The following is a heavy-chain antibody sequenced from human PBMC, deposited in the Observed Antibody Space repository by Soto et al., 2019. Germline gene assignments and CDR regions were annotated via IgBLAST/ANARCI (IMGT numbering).Heavy chain of an antibody. CDR1: GDPLSYGGYY. D-gene: IGHD3-10*01. Sequence: QVQLQESGPGLVEPSQTLSLVCSVSGDPLSYGGYYWSWVRQSPGKALEWIGFVYDTGSTYYHPSLGSRVLMAFDMSKYEFSMKLPSMTDADTATYYCAREGHSSSEWLDPCGQGILVTVSS. V-gene: IGHV4-31*03. J-gene: IGHJ5*02. CDR3: AREGHSSSEWLDP. CDR2: VYDTGST.